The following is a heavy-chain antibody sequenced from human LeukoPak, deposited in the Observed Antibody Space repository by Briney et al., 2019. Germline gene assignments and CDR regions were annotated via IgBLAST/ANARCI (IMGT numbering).Heavy chain of an antibody. CDR3: ARGYDDSGAFDY. D-gene: IGHD3-3*01. V-gene: IGHV4-30-2*01. J-gene: IGHJ4*02. CDR2: IYHSGST. Sequence: PSDTLSLTCTVSGGSISSGGYYWSWIRQPPGKGLEWIGYIYHSGSTYYNPSLKSRVTISVDRSKNQFSLKLSSVTAADTAVYYCARGYDDSGAFDYWGQGTLVTVSS. CDR1: GGSISSGGYY.